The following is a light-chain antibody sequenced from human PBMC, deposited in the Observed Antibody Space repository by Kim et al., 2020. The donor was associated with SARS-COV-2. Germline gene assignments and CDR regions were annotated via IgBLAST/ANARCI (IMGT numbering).Light chain of an antibody. CDR2: DAS. J-gene: IGKJ1*01. CDR1: QGISNS. CDR3: QKYNSAPWT. Sequence: DIQMTHSPSSLSASVGDRVTITCRASQGISNSLAWYQQKPGKGPKVLIYDASTLQSGVPSRFSGSGSGTDFTLTISSLQPEDVATYYCQKYNSAPWTLGQGTKVDIK. V-gene: IGKV1-27*01.